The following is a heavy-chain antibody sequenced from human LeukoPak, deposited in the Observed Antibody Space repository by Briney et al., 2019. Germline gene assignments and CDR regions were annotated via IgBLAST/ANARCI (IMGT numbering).Heavy chain of an antibody. CDR1: GGSISGYY. CDR3: ARPLTRSGSYYV. V-gene: IGHV4-59*08. J-gene: IGHJ4*02. D-gene: IGHD1-26*01. CDR2: IYSSGTT. Sequence: SETLSLTCTVSGGSISGYYWSWIRQPPGKGLEWIGYIYSSGTTNYNPSLKSQITISLDTSKNQFSLKLSSVTAADTAVYYCARPLTRSGSYYVWGQGTLVTVSS.